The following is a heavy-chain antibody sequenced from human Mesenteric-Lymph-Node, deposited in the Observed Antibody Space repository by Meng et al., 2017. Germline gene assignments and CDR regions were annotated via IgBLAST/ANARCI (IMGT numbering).Heavy chain of an antibody. Sequence: QPQRQGPAPGLVKPSGPLSLSCTVSGGTISSSRHYWGWIRQPPGKGLEWIGSIYYSGSTYYNPSLRSRVTMSLDTSKNQFSLKLSSVTATDTAVYYCARHDGGYGDYFDHWGQGTLVTVSS. D-gene: IGHD5-12*01. CDR1: GGTISSSRHY. J-gene: IGHJ4*02. CDR3: ARHDGGYGDYFDH. V-gene: IGHV4-39*01. CDR2: IYYSGST.